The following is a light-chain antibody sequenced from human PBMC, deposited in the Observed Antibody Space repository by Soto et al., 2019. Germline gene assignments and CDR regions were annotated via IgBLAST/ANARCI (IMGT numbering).Light chain of an antibody. CDR3: QQYKSDSPT. V-gene: IGKV1-5*03. CDR2: KAS. Sequence: DIQMTQSPATLSASVGDRVTIACRASQRVXVWLGWYQPKAGKAPNLLXYKASRLESGVPSRLSGSGSGTEFTLTISGLHPGDSATYYCQQYKSDSPTFGQGTEVDI. CDR1: QRVXVW. J-gene: IGKJ1*01.